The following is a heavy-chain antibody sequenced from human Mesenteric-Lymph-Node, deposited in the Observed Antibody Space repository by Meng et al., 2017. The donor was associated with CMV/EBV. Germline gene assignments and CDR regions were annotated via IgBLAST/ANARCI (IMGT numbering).Heavy chain of an antibody. D-gene: IGHD3-22*01. CDR3: ARESGPVTRIAFDY. V-gene: IGHV3-48*03. CDR2: ISSSGSTI. J-gene: IGHJ4*02. CDR1: GFTFSSYE. Sequence: GESLKISCAASGFTFSSYEMNWVRQAPGKGLEWVSYISSSGSTIYYADSVKGRFTISRDNAKNSLYLQMNSLRAEDTAVYYCARESGPVTRIAFDYWGQGTLVTVSS.